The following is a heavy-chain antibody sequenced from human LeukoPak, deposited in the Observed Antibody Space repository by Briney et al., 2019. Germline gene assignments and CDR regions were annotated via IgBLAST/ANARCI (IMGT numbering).Heavy chain of an antibody. Sequence: GGSLRLSCAASGFTFSSYWMSWVRQAPGKGLEWVSVIYSGGSTYYADSVKGRFTISRDNSKNTLYLQMNSLRAEDTAVYYCAREIIAAAGHYYYYGMDVWGQGTTVTVSS. J-gene: IGHJ6*02. CDR2: IYSGGST. V-gene: IGHV3-53*01. CDR1: GFTFSSYW. D-gene: IGHD6-13*01. CDR3: AREIIAAAGHYYYYGMDV.